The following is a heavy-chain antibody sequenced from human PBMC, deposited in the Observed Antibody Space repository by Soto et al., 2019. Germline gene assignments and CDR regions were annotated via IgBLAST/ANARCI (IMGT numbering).Heavy chain of an antibody. CDR1: GYTFTSYH. CDR2: ISAYNGNT. V-gene: IGHV1-18*01. J-gene: IGHJ4*02. CDR3: GRDAPPADY. Sequence: QVQLVQSGAEVKKPGASVKVSCKASGYTFTSYHINWVRQAPGQGLERMGWISAYNGNTNYAQKLQGRVTMTTDTSTSTAYVELRSLRSDDTAVYYCGRDAPPADYWGQGTLVTVSS.